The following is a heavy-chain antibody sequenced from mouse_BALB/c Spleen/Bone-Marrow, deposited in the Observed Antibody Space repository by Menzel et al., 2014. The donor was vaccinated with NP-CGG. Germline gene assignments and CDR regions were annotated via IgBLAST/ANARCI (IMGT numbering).Heavy chain of an antibody. J-gene: IGHJ2*01. D-gene: IGHD2-1*01. CDR1: GFTFSSYG. Sequence: EVNLVESGGGLVQPGGSLKLSCAASGFTFSSYGMSWVRQTPDKRLELVASINSNGGSTYYPDSVEGRFTISRDNAKNTLSLQMSSLKSEDTAMYYCARGNYGNYVDYFDYWGQGTTLTVSS. CDR2: INSNGGST. CDR3: ARGNYGNYVDYFDY. V-gene: IGHV5-6-3*01.